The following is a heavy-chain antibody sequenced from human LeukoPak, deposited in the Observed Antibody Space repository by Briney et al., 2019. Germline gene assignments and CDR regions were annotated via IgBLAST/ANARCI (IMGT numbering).Heavy chain of an antibody. CDR1: GGSISSFY. CDR3: ARASSSWYYFDY. V-gene: IGHV4-59*12. J-gene: IGHJ4*02. CDR2: IYHSGST. D-gene: IGHD6-13*01. Sequence: SETLSLTCTVSGGSISSFYWSWIRQPPGKGLEWIGYIYHSGSTYYNPSLKSRVTISVDRSKNQFSLKLSSVTAADTAVYYCARASSSWYYFDYWGQGTLVTVSS.